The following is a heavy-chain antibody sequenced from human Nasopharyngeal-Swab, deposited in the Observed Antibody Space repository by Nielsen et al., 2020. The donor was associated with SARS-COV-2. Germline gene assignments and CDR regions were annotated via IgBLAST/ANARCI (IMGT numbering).Heavy chain of an antibody. CDR2: ISSGGDDT. D-gene: IGHD1-7*01. CDR3: AKCRMNYLKEDMDV. Sequence: GESLKISCAASGFSFSSCSMSWVRQAPGRGLEWVSSISSGGDDTYSAASVKGRFTISRDNSKNTLYLQMNNLRAEDTAVYFCAKCRMNYLKEDMDVWGQGTTVTVSS. V-gene: IGHV3-23*01. J-gene: IGHJ6*02. CDR1: GFSFSSCS.